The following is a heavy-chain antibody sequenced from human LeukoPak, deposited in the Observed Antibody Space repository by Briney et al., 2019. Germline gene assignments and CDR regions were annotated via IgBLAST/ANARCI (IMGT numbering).Heavy chain of an antibody. CDR3: ARASGSGPCIDY. J-gene: IGHJ4*02. V-gene: IGHV3-21*01. D-gene: IGHD3-10*01. CDR1: GFTFSSYS. Sequence: GGSLRLSCAASGFTFSSYSMNWVRQAPGKGLEWVSSISSSSSYIYYADSVKGRFTVSRDNAKNSLYLQMNSLRAEDTAVYYCARASGSGPCIDYWGQGTLVTVSS. CDR2: ISSSSSYI.